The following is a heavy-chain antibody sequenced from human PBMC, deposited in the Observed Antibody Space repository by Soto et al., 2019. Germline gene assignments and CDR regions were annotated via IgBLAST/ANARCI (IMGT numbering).Heavy chain of an antibody. CDR2: ISHFETT. CDR1: GVSLGYGGYS. CDR3: GSGDRQDSLAF. J-gene: IGHJ4*01. Sequence: PSGTLSLTCTVSGVSLGYGGYSWSWIRQSPGTGLEWLGYISHFETTYYNPSFKRRLSLSIGRTRNQFSLSLSSMPAADKAGSYCGSGDRQDSLAFWAQGTLDIGSS. V-gene: IGHV4-30-2*06.